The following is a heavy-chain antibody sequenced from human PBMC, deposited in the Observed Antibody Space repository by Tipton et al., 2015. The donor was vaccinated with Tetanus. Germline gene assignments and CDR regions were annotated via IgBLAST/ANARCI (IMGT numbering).Heavy chain of an antibody. V-gene: IGHV3-30*03. CDR1: GFSFSSYG. CDR3: AREGSNTWYYLDY. D-gene: IGHD2-15*01. CDR2: ITNDGKFQ. Sequence: SLRLSCAASGFSFSSYGMHWVRQAPSKGLDWVAYITNDGKFQYCADSVKGRFTISRDNSKSTFHLQLNSLRVDDTAVYYCAREGSNTWYYLDYWGQGARVAVPS. J-gene: IGHJ4*02.